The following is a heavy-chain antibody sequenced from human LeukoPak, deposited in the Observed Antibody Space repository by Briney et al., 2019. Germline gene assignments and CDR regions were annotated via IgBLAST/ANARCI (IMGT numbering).Heavy chain of an antibody. D-gene: IGHD3-22*01. CDR2: INWNGGST. J-gene: IGHJ4*02. CDR3: ARGGYYDTQDY. CDR1: GFTFDDYG. V-gene: IGHV3-20*04. Sequence: GGSLRLSCAASGFTFDDYGMSWARQAPGKGLEWVSGINWNGGSTGYADSVKGRFTISRDNAKNSLYLQMNSLRAEDTALYYCARGGYYDTQDYWGQGTLVTVSS.